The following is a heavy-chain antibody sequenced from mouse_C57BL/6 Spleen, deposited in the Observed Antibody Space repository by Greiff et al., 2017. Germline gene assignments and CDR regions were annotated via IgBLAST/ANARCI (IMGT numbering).Heavy chain of an antibody. J-gene: IGHJ2*01. CDR3: ARHSNYAFDY. D-gene: IGHD2-5*01. CDR2: INPNNGGN. CDR1: GYTFTDYN. Sequence: VQLQQSGPELVKPGASVKMSCKASGYTFTDYNMHWVKQSHGKSLEWIGYINPNNGGNSYNRKFKGKATLTVNKSSSTAYMELRSLTAEDSAVYYCARHSNYAFDYWGQGTTLTVSS. V-gene: IGHV1-22*01.